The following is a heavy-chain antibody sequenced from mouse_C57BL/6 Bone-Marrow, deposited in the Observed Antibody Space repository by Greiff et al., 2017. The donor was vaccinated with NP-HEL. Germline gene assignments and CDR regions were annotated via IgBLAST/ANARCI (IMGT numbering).Heavy chain of an antibody. CDR2: IYPRSGNT. Sequence: QVQLKESGAELARPGASVKLSCKASGYTFTSYGISWVKQRTGQGLEWIGEIYPRSGNTYYNEKFKGKATLTADKSSSTAYMELRSLTSEDSAVYFYGGDTYYDPYFDYWGQGTTLTVSS. CDR3: GGDTYYDPYFDY. V-gene: IGHV1-81*01. D-gene: IGHD2-12*01. CDR1: GYTFTSYG. J-gene: IGHJ2*01.